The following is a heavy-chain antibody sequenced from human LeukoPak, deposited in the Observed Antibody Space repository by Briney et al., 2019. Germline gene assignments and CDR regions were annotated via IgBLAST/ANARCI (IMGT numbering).Heavy chain of an antibody. V-gene: IGHV3-48*01. Sequence: GGSLRLSCAASGFTFTIYSMHWVRQAPGKGLEWISYISSSSSTIYYADSVKGRFTISRDNSKNTLYLQMNSLRAEDTAVYYCAKIGGNVVYWGQGTLVTVSS. CDR1: GFTFTIYS. D-gene: IGHD4-23*01. CDR2: ISSSSSTI. J-gene: IGHJ4*02. CDR3: AKIGGNVVY.